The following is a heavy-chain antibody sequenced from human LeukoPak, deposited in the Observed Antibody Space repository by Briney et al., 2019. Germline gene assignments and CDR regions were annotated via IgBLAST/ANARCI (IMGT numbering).Heavy chain of an antibody. V-gene: IGHV3-7*01. CDR2: ISPDGSAR. CDR3: AGWGGGVNH. D-gene: IGHD3-16*01. J-gene: IGHJ4*02. Sequence: GGSLRLSCSASGFDFATYWINWVRQAAGKGREWVANISPDGSARYVDAVRGRFTTSRDNAKNSLSMEMNSLRAEDTAVYYCAGWGGGVNHWGQGTLVTVSS. CDR1: GFDFATYW.